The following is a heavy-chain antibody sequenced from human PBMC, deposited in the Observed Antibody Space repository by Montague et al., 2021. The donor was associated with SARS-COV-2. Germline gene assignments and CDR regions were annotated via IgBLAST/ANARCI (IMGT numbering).Heavy chain of an antibody. D-gene: IGHD3-10*01. CDR2: ICYSGSA. CDR3: ARLESTRGVIIRGAFHI. Sequence: SETLSLTCSVSGASINNSRYYWGWIRQPPGKGLEWIGTICYSGSAYYNPSLKSRVTISVDTSKDQFSLELNSVTATDTAVYYCARLESTRGVIIRGAFHIWGQGTKVTVSS. J-gene: IGHJ3*02. V-gene: IGHV4-39*01. CDR1: GASINNSRYY.